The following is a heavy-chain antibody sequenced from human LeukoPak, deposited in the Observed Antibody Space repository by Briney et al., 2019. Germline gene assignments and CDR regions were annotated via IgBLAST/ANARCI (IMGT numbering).Heavy chain of an antibody. D-gene: IGHD1-26*01. CDR2: IYSSGRT. J-gene: IGHJ5*02. CDR3: ARDLGGSYSSETWFDP. V-gene: IGHV4-61*02. CDR1: DESISSGSYD. Sequence: SETLSLTCTVSDESISSGSYDWSWIRQHAGEGLEWSGRIYSSGRTHYSPSLKSRVAISVDTSKNRFSLRLSSVTAADTAVYYCARDLGGSYSSETWFDPWGQGTLVTVSS.